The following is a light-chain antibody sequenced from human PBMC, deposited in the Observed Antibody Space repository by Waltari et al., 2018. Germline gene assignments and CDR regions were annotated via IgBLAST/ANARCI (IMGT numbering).Light chain of an antibody. CDR2: LAS. V-gene: IGKV3D-15*01. Sequence: EIVMTQSPATLAVSPGERATLPCRASPNIRNSLAWYQQKPGQAPRLLISLASTRATGIPARFSGSGSGTQFTLTISSLQSEDSAVYYCQQYNKWPPGTFGQGTKVEIK. CDR1: PNIRNS. CDR3: QQYNKWPPGT. J-gene: IGKJ1*01.